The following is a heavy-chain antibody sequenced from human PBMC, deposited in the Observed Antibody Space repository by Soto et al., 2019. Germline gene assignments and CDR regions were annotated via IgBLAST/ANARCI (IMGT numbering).Heavy chain of an antibody. V-gene: IGHV4-59*08. CDR2: IDYSGST. CDR1: GGSISSYY. CDR3: ARQDYDFWSGYFTPYFDY. Sequence: QVQLQESGPGLVKPSETLSLTCTVSGGSISSYYWSWIRQPPGKGLEWIGYIDYSGSTNYNPSLKSRVTISVDTSKNQFSLKLSSVTAADTAVYYCARQDYDFWSGYFTPYFDYWGQGTMVTVSS. J-gene: IGHJ4*02. D-gene: IGHD3-3*01.